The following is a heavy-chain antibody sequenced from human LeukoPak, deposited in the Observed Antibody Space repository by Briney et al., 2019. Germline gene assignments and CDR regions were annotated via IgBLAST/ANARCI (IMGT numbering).Heavy chain of an antibody. CDR1: GYFFSSYG. V-gene: IGHV1-18*01. CDR2: ISAYDGNT. J-gene: IGHJ4*02. D-gene: IGHD6-13*01. Sequence: GASVKVSCKASGYFFSSYGFSWVRQATGQGLEWMGWISAYDGNTNYAQKIQGRVTMATDTSTSTAYMELRSLRSDDSAVYFCARIAEQHLQYYFDYWGQGTLVTVSS. CDR3: ARIAEQHLQYYFDY.